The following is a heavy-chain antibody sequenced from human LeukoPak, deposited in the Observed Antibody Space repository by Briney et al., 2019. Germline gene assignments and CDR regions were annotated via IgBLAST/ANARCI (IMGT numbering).Heavy chain of an antibody. CDR1: GFTIRNYW. J-gene: IGHJ4*02. Sequence: PGGSLRLSCVASGFTIRNYWMHWVRQAPGKWLVWVSRISTDGSITTNADSVKGRFTFSRDNAKNTLYLQMNTLRAEDTAVYYCARDRGYSDRSVSLDYWGQGTLVPVSS. V-gene: IGHV3-74*01. CDR2: ISTDGSIT. D-gene: IGHD3-22*01. CDR3: ARDRGYSDRSVSLDY.